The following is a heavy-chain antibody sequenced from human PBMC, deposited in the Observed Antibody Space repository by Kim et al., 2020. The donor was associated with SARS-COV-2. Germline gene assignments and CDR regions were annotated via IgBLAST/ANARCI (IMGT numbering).Heavy chain of an antibody. V-gene: IGHV3-23*01. Sequence: KGRFTISGDNSKNTLYLKMNSLRGEDTAVYYCANRFSITMVRAYYYGMDVWGQGTTVTVSS. CDR3: ANRFSITMVRAYYYGMDV. D-gene: IGHD3-10*01. J-gene: IGHJ6*02.